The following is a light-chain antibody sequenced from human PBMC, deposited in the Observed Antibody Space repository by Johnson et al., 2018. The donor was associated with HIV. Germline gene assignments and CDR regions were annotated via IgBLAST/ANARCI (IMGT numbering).Light chain of an antibody. CDR1: SSNIGNNY. Sequence: QSVLTQPPSVSAAPGQKVTISCSGSSSNIGNNYVSWYQQLPGTAPKLLIYDNNKRPSGIPDRFSGSKSGTSATLGITGLQTGDEADYCCATWDSSLSTYVSGTVSKVTVL. V-gene: IGLV1-51*01. J-gene: IGLJ1*01. CDR2: DNN. CDR3: ATWDSSLSTYV.